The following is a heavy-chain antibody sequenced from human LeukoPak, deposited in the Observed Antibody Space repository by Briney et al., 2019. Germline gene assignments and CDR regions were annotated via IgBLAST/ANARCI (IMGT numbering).Heavy chain of an antibody. CDR1: GFTVSSNY. V-gene: IGHV3-53*01. Sequence: GGSLRLSCAASGFTVSSNYMSWVRQAPGKGLEWVSVIYSGGSTYYADSVKGRFTISRDNSKNTLYLQMNSLRAEDMAVYYCARDRGIAVAGDAFDIWGQGTMVTVSS. J-gene: IGHJ3*02. CDR2: IYSGGST. D-gene: IGHD6-19*01. CDR3: ARDRGIAVAGDAFDI.